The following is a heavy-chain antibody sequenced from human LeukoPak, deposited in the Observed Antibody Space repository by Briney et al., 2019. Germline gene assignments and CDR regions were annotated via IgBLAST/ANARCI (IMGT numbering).Heavy chain of an antibody. V-gene: IGHV3-23*01. CDR3: AKDGGLWVSAHWGDS. Sequence: GGSLRLSCEASGFTFGNYAMNWVRQAPGKGLEWVSTISGTGSSTYYADSAKGRFTISRDNSKNTLYLQMNSLRAEDTAVYYCAKDGGLWVSAHWGDSWGRGTLVTVSS. CDR1: GFTFGNYA. D-gene: IGHD7-27*01. J-gene: IGHJ4*02. CDR2: ISGTGSST.